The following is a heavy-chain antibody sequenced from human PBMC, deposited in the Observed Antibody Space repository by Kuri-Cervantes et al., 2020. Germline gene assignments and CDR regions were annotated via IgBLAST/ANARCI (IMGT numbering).Heavy chain of an antibody. J-gene: IGHJ6*03. D-gene: IGHD3-10*01. CDR2: ISWNSGGI. CDR1: RFTFSDYY. V-gene: IGHV3-9*01. CDR3: AKDRRVRGVHPLHYYYYMDV. Sequence: GGSLRLSCAASRFTFSDYYMNWVRQAPGKGLEWVSGISWNSGGIGYADSVKGRFTISRDNSKNKLYLQMNSLRAEDTAVYYCAKDRRVRGVHPLHYYYYMDVWGKGTTVTVSS.